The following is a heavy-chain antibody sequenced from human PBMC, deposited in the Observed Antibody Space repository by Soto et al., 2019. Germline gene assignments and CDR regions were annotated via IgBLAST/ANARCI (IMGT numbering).Heavy chain of an antibody. CDR2: IIPILGIA. J-gene: IGHJ5*02. Sequence: QVQLVQSGAEVKKPGSSVKVSCKASGGTFRSYTISWVRQAPGQGLEWMGRIIPILGIANYAQKFQGRVTITADKSTSTAYMELSSLRAEDTAVYYCGAEWGWFDPWGQGTLVTVSS. CDR1: GGTFRSYT. V-gene: IGHV1-69*02. D-gene: IGHD3-3*01. CDR3: GAEWGWFDP.